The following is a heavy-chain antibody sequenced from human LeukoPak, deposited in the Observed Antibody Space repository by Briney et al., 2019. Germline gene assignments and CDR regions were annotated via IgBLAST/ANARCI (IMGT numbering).Heavy chain of an antibody. V-gene: IGHV5-10-1*01. CDR2: IDPSDSYT. Sequence: GESLRISCKGSGYSFTSYRINWVRQMPGKGLEWMGTIDPSDSYTNYSPSLQGHVTMSTDKSISTAYLQWGSLKASDTAIYYRARLGSGWSFDYWGQGALVTVSS. J-gene: IGHJ4*02. CDR1: GYSFTSYR. D-gene: IGHD6-19*01. CDR3: ARLGSGWSFDY.